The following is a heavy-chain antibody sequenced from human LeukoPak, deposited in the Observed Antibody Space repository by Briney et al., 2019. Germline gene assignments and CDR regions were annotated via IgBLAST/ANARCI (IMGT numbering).Heavy chain of an antibody. D-gene: IGHD3-10*01. CDR1: GGSISSSSYY. V-gene: IGHV4-39*07. Sequence: SENLSLTCTVSGGSISSSSYYWGWIRQPPGKGLEWIGSIYYSGSTYYNPSLKSRVTISVDTSKNQFSLKLSSVTAADMAVYYCARGRGEGRGIAMIRGVRAPSYNWFDPWGHGTLVTVSS. J-gene: IGHJ5*02. CDR3: ARGRGEGRGIAMIRGVRAPSYNWFDP. CDR2: IYYSGST.